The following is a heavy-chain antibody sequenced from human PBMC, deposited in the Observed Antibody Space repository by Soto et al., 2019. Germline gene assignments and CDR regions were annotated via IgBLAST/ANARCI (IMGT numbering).Heavy chain of an antibody. J-gene: IGHJ6*03. CDR2: TYYRSKWYF. CDR1: GDSVSSNSAG. CDR3: ARGSWDDVSGHYYMDV. Sequence: QVRLQRSGPGLVTPSQTLSLTCAFSGDSVSSNSAGWNWIRQTPSRGLEWLGRTYYRSKWYFNYAVSVESRITINPDTSKNQFSLQLSSVTPDDTAVYYCARGSWDDVSGHYYMDVWGKGTTVTVSS. V-gene: IGHV6-1*01. D-gene: IGHD1-1*01.